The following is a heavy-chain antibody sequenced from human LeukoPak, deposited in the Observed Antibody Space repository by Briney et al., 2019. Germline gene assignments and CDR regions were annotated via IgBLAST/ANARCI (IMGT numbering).Heavy chain of an antibody. CDR3: TRPYYYDSSGYPDY. CDR1: GCSISSGYY. J-gene: IGHJ4*02. CDR2: IYHSGST. Sequence: PSETLSLTCTVSGCSISSGYYWGWIRQPPGKGLEWIGNIYHSGSTYYNPSLKSRVTISVDTSKNQFSLKLSSVTAADTAVYYCTRPYYYDSSGYPDYWGQGTLVTVSS. D-gene: IGHD3-22*01. V-gene: IGHV4-38-2*02.